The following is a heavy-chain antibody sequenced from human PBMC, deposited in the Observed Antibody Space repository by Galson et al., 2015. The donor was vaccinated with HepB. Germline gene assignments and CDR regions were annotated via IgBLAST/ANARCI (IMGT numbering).Heavy chain of an antibody. CDR1: GFTFSSYA. J-gene: IGHJ4*02. D-gene: IGHD3-22*01. V-gene: IGHV3-23*01. Sequence: SLRLSCAASGFTFSSYAMSWVRQAPGKGLEWVSAISGSGGSTYYADSVKGRFTISRDNSKNTLYLQMNSLRAEDTAVYYCAKDDSSGYYPSHVGYWGQGTLVTVSS. CDR2: ISGSGGST. CDR3: AKDDSSGYYPSHVGY.